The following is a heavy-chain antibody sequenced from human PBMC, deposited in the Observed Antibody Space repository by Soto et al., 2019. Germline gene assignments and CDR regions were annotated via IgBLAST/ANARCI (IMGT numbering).Heavy chain of an antibody. CDR2: IYSGGST. CDR3: ARHGYNYGGGYFDY. D-gene: IGHD5-18*01. Sequence: EVQLVESGGGLVQPGGSLRISCAASGVTVSSNYMSWVRQAPGKGLEWVSVIYSGGSTYYADSVKGRFTISRDNSKNTLYLQMNSLRAEDTAVYYCARHGYNYGGGYFDYWGQGNMVTVSS. V-gene: IGHV3-66*04. CDR1: GVTVSSNY. J-gene: IGHJ4*02.